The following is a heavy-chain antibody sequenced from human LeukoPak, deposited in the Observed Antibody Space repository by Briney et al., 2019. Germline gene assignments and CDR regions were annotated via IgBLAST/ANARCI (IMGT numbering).Heavy chain of an antibody. Sequence: SETLSLICTVSGGSISSYYWSWSRQPPGKGLEWIGYIYYSGSTNYNPSLKSRVTISVDTSKNQFSLKLSSVTAADTAVYYCARTYSSSWQIHFDYWGQGTLVTVSS. V-gene: IGHV4-59*01. D-gene: IGHD6-13*01. CDR2: IYYSGST. J-gene: IGHJ4*02. CDR3: ARTYSSSWQIHFDY. CDR1: GGSISSYY.